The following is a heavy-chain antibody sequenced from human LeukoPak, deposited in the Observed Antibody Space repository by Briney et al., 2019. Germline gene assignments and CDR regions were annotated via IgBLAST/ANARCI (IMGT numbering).Heavy chain of an antibody. Sequence: GGSLRLSCAASGFTFSSYWMHWVRHAPGKGLVWVSRINSDGSSTSYADSVKGRFTISRDNAKNTLYLQMNSLRAEDTAVYYCARVWKARFDAFDIWGQGTMVTVSS. CDR2: INSDGSST. CDR3: ARVWKARFDAFDI. J-gene: IGHJ3*02. V-gene: IGHV3-74*01. D-gene: IGHD1-1*01. CDR1: GFTFSSYW.